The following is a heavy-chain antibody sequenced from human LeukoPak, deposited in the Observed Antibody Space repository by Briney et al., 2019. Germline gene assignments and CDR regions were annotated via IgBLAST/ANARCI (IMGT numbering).Heavy chain of an antibody. CDR3: ARHPGYSYAYVDY. Sequence: GGSLRLSCVASGFTFSSNGMHWVRQAPGKGLEWVTFIQYDGSKKYYADSVKGRFTISRDNSKNTLYLEMNSLRAENTAVYYCARHPGYSYAYVDYWGQGTLVTVSS. CDR2: IQYDGSKK. V-gene: IGHV3-30*02. D-gene: IGHD5-18*01. CDR1: GFTFSSNG. J-gene: IGHJ4*02.